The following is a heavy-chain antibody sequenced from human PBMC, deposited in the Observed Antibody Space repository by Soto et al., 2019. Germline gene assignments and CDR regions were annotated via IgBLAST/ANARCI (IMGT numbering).Heavy chain of an antibody. D-gene: IGHD3-22*01. J-gene: IGHJ4*02. CDR2: ISGSGGST. Sequence: EVQLLESGGGLVHPGGSLRLSCAASGFTFSSYAMSWVRQAPGKGLEWVSAISGSGGSTYYADSVKGRFTISRDNSKNTLYLQMNSLRAEDTAVYYCAKSPTYYYDSSGHDYWGQGTLVTVSS. V-gene: IGHV3-23*01. CDR3: AKSPTYYYDSSGHDY. CDR1: GFTFSSYA.